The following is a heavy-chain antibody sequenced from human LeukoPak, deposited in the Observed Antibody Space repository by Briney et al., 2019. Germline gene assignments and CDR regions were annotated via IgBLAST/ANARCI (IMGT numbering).Heavy chain of an antibody. D-gene: IGHD4-17*01. J-gene: IGHJ4*02. Sequence: SGGSLRLSCAASGFTFSTYWMHWVRQAPGKGLVWVSRIDRDARSTTYADFVKGRFIISRDIAKNTLYLQMNSLRADDTALYYCARGKNGDSLFDYWGQGALVTVSS. CDR2: IDRDARST. V-gene: IGHV3-74*01. CDR1: GFTFSTYW. CDR3: ARGKNGDSLFDY.